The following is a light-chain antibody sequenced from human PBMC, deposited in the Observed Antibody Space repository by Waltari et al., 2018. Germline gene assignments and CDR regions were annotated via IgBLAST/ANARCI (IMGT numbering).Light chain of an antibody. CDR1: QSVSSN. J-gene: IGKJ4*01. CDR2: GAS. CDR3: QQYNNWPGT. Sequence: EIVMTQSPATLSVSPGERAPLSCRASQSVSSNLAWYQQKPGQAPRLLIYGASSRATGIPARFSGSGSGTEFTLTISSPQSEDFAVYYCQQYNNWPGTFGGGTKVEIK. V-gene: IGKV3-15*01.